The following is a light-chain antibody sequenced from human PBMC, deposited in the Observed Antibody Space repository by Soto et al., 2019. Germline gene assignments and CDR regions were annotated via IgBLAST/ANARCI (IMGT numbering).Light chain of an antibody. CDR3: QQYQRYWT. CDR2: DAS. CDR1: QGISGW. J-gene: IGKJ1*01. Sequence: DIQLPQSPSTLYASVGDRVTITCRASQGISGWLAWYQQKPGKAPKLLIFDASTLESGVPPRFTSSGSGEEFTLSISNLQPDDFATYYCQQYQRYWTFGHGTKVEVK. V-gene: IGKV1-5*01.